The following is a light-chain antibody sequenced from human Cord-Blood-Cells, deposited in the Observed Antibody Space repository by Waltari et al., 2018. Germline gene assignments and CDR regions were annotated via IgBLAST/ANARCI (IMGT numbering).Light chain of an antibody. CDR2: KAS. Sequence: DIQMPQSPSTLSASVGDRVTITCRASQSISSWLAWYQQKPGKAPKLLIYKASSLESGVPSRFSGSGSGTEFTLTISSLQPDDFATYYCQQYNSYSRTFGRGP. J-gene: IGKJ1*01. CDR3: QQYNSYSRT. CDR1: QSISSW. V-gene: IGKV1-5*03.